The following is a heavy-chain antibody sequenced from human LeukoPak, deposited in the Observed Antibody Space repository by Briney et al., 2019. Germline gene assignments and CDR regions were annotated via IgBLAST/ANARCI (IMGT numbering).Heavy chain of an antibody. V-gene: IGHV4-4*07. CDR1: GGSISSYY. D-gene: IGHD3-3*02. CDR2: IYTSGST. J-gene: IGHJ6*03. CDR3: ARDSNYYYYYMDV. Sequence: SETLSLTCTVSGGSISSYYWSWIRQPAGKGLEWIGRIYTSGSTNYNPSLKSRVTISVDKSKNQFPLKLSSVTAADTAVYYCARDSNYYYYYMDVWGKGTTVTVSS.